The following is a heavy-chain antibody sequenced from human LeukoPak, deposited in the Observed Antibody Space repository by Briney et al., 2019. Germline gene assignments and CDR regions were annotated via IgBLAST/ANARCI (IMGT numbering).Heavy chain of an antibody. D-gene: IGHD3-3*01. CDR2: ISYDGTNK. V-gene: IGHV3-30*18. CDR3: AKDLNYDFWSGLGN. Sequence: GRSLRLSCAVSGFTFSSYGMHWVRQAPGKGLEWMAVISYDGTNKYYADSVKGRFTISRDNSKNTLYLQMNSLRAEDTAVCYCAKDLNYDFWSGLGNWGQGTLVTVSS. CDR1: GFTFSSYG. J-gene: IGHJ4*02.